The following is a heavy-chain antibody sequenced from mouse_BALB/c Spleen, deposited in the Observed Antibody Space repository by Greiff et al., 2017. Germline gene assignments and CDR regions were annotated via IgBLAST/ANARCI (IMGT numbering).Heavy chain of an antibody. CDR1: GFTFSSYA. D-gene: IGHD1-1*01. Sequence: VQLKQSGGGLVKPGGSLKLSCAASGFTFSSYAMSWVRQTPEKRLEWVASISSGGSTYYPDSVKGRFTISRDNARNILYLQMSSLRSEDTAMYYCARGRVTTVVATNYFDYWGQGTTLTVSS. CDR3: ARGRVTTVVATNYFDY. CDR2: ISSGGST. J-gene: IGHJ2*01. V-gene: IGHV5-6-5*01.